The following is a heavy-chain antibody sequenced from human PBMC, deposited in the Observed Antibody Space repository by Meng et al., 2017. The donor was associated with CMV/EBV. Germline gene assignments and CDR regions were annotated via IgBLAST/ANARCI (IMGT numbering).Heavy chain of an antibody. Sequence: GYGGSFSGSYWSWIRQPPGKGLEWIGEINHSGSTNYNPSLKSRVTISVDTSKNQFSLKLSSVTAADTAVYYCATRLVPATEYNWFDPWGQGTLVTVSS. D-gene: IGHD2-2*01. CDR2: INHSGST. V-gene: IGHV4-34*01. CDR3: ATRLVPATEYNWFDP. J-gene: IGHJ5*02. CDR1: GGSFSGSY.